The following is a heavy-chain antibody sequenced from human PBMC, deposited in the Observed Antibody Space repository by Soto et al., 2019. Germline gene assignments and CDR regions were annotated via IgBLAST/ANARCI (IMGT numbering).Heavy chain of an antibody. Sequence: GGSLRLSCAASGFIFSNYAMSWVRQAPGKGLEWISGISGSGSATYYADSLKGRFTISRDNSKNTLYLQMNSLRAEDTAVYYCAKRVEDSGSYYKGPFDYWGQGTLVTVSS. CDR1: GFIFSNYA. CDR3: AKRVEDSGSYYKGPFDY. CDR2: ISGSGSAT. D-gene: IGHD3-10*01. J-gene: IGHJ4*02. V-gene: IGHV3-23*01.